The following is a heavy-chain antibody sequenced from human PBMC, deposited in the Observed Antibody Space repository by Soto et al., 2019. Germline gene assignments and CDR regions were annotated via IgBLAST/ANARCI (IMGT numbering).Heavy chain of an antibody. CDR3: ARSTWIQLWTIHFDY. D-gene: IGHD5-18*01. J-gene: IGHJ4*02. V-gene: IGHV1-69*13. CDR1: GGTFSSYA. CDR2: IIPIFGTA. Sequence: ASVKVSCKASGGTFSSYAISWVRQAPGQGLEWMGGIIPIFGTANYAQKFQGRVTITADESTSTAYMELSSLRSEDTAVYYCARSTWIQLWTIHFDYWGRGPLFTVSS.